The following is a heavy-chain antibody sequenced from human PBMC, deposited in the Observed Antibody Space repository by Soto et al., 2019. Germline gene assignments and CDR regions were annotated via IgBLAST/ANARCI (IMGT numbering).Heavy chain of an antibody. J-gene: IGHJ4*02. V-gene: IGHV3-74*01. D-gene: IGHD1-1*01. CDR2: ISGDGGIT. CDR3: GSLIQQ. CDR1: GFTLSHYW. Sequence: GGSLRLSCTASGFTLSHYWIHWVRQVPGKGPVWVSRISGDGGITDYSDSVRGRFTISRDNAKNTVYLQMNGLRVEDTAVYYCGSLIQQWGPGTLVTVSS.